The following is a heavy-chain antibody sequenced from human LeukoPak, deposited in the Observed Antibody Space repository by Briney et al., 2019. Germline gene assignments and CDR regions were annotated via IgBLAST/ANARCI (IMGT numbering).Heavy chain of an antibody. CDR1: GFTFSSYS. CDR3: TREVDSSGYCYVQPFDY. V-gene: IGHV3-21*01. CDR2: ISSSSSYI. J-gene: IGHJ4*02. Sequence: GGSLRLSCAASGFTFSSYSMNWVRQAPGKGLEWVSSISSSSSYIYYADSVKGRFTLSRDNAKNSLYLQMNSLRAADTAVYYCTREVDSSGYCYVQPFDYWGQGTLVTVSS. D-gene: IGHD3-22*01.